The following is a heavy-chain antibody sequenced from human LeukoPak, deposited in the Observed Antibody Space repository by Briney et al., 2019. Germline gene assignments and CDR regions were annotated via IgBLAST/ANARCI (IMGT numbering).Heavy chain of an antibody. Sequence: GVALRRSCAASGFTFSSYWMHWVRQAPGKGLVWVSRFNSDGITTSYADSVKGRFTISRDNAKNTLYLQMNSLRAEDTAVYYCARGRYYLDSWGQGTLVTVSS. CDR2: FNSDGITT. CDR1: GFTFSSYW. V-gene: IGHV3-74*01. J-gene: IGHJ4*02. CDR3: ARGRYYLDS.